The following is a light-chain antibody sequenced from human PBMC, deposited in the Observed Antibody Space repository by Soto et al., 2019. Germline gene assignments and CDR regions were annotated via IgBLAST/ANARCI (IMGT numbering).Light chain of an antibody. CDR1: QSVSNTY. Sequence: EIVLTQSPGTLSLSPGERVTLSCRASQSVSNTYLAWYQQKPGQAPRLLIYDISNRATGIPDRFSGSGSGTDFTLTISRLEPEDFAVYYCQQHSHWPPWTFGQGTKVDIK. V-gene: IGKV3D-20*02. CDR3: QQHSHWPPWT. J-gene: IGKJ1*01. CDR2: DIS.